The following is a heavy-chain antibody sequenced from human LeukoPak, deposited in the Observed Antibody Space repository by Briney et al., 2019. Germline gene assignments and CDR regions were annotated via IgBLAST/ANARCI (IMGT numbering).Heavy chain of an antibody. V-gene: IGHV4-38-2*02. CDR1: GYSISSGYY. CDR3: AKHYMGSYYNRGLDY. CDR2: IYHSGST. J-gene: IGHJ4*02. Sequence: SEALSLTCTVSGYSISSGYYWGWIRQPPGKGLEWIGSIYHSGSTYYNPSLKSRVTISVDTSKNQFSLKLSSVTAADTAVYYCAKHYMGSYYNRGLDYWGQGTLVTVSS. D-gene: IGHD3-10*01.